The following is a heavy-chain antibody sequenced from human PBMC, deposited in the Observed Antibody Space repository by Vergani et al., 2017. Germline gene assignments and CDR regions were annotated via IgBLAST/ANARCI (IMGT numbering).Heavy chain of an antibody. D-gene: IGHD3-16*02. Sequence: VQLLESGGGLVQPGGSLRLSCAASGFTFSSYGMHWVRQAPGKGLEWVAVIWYDGSNKYYADSVKGRFTISRDNSKNTLYLQMNSLRAEDTAVYYCARRSYDYVWGSYRYSLDYYYGMDVWGQGTTVTVSS. CDR3: ARRSYDYVWGSYRYSLDYYYGMDV. CDR1: GFTFSSYG. CDR2: IWYDGSNK. J-gene: IGHJ6*02. V-gene: IGHV3-33*08.